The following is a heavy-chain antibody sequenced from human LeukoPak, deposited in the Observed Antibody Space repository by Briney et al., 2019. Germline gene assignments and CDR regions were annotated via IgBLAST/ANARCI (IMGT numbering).Heavy chain of an antibody. D-gene: IGHD3-22*01. CDR3: ARAGYYYDSSGYYYYWYFDL. Sequence: SVKVSCKASGGTFSSYAISWVRQAPGQGLEWMGGIIPIFGTANYAQKFQGRVTITKDESTSTAYMELSSLRSEDTAVYYCARAGYYYDSSGYYYYWYFDLWGRGTLVTVSS. J-gene: IGHJ2*01. V-gene: IGHV1-69*05. CDR1: GGTFSSYA. CDR2: IIPIFGTA.